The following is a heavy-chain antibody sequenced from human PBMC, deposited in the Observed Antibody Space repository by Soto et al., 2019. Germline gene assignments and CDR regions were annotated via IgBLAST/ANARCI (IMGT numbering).Heavy chain of an antibody. D-gene: IGHD5-12*01. Sequence: SETFSLTWTVSGVFISSGDYYWIWIRQPPGKGLEWIGYIYYSGSTYYNPSLKSRVTISVDTSKNQFSLKLSSVTAADTAVYYCARSYEAFNWFDPWGQGTLVTVSS. CDR1: GVFISSGDYY. J-gene: IGHJ5*02. V-gene: IGHV4-30-4*01. CDR3: ARSYEAFNWFDP. CDR2: IYYSGST.